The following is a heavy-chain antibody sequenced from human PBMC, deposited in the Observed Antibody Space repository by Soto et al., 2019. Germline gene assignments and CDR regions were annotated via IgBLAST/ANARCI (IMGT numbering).Heavy chain of an antibody. D-gene: IGHD2-2*01. CDR1: GGSISSGGYY. Sequence: SETLSLTCTVSGGSISSGGYYWSWIRQHPEKGLEWIGYIYYSGSTYYNPSLKSRVTISVDTSKNQFSLKLSSVTAADTAVYYCARATAGGPAASNYYYGMDVWGQGTTVT. J-gene: IGHJ6*02. CDR2: IYYSGST. CDR3: ARATAGGPAASNYYYGMDV. V-gene: IGHV4-31*03.